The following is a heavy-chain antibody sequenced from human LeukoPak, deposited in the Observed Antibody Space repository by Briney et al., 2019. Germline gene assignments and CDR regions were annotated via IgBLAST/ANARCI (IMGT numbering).Heavy chain of an antibody. CDR3: AKVTSF. D-gene: IGHD1/OR15-1a*01. V-gene: IGHV3-23*01. CDR1: GFTFSSYA. J-gene: IGHJ4*02. Sequence: GGSLRLSCTASGFTFSSYAMSWVRQAPGKGLERVSTIGGSGGTTYYADSVKGRFTISRDNSKNTLYLQMNTLRAEDTAVYYCAKVTSFWGQGALVTVSS. CDR2: IGGSGGTT.